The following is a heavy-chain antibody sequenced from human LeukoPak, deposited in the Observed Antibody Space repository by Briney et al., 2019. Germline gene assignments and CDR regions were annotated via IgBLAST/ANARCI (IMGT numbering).Heavy chain of an antibody. D-gene: IGHD6-13*01. CDR3: ARVVRQQLDRVYYFDY. CDR2: ISSSGSTI. CDR1: GFTFSDYY. J-gene: IGHJ4*02. Sequence: GGSLRLSCAASGFTFSDYYMSWIRQAPGKGLEWVSYISSSGSTIYYTDSVKGRFTISRDNAKNSLHLQMNSLRAEDTAVYYCARVVRQQLDRVYYFDYWGQGTLVTVSS. V-gene: IGHV3-11*01.